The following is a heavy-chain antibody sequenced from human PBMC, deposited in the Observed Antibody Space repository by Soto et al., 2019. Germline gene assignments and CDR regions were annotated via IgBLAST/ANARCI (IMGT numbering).Heavy chain of an antibody. CDR1: GGTFSSYA. CDR3: ARARITMIVVVITSDGMDV. J-gene: IGHJ6*02. D-gene: IGHD3-22*01. V-gene: IGHV1-69*06. Sequence: SVKVSCKASGGTFSSYAISWVRQAPGQGLEWMGGIIPIFGTANYAQKFQGRVTITADKSTSTAYMELSSLRSEDTAVYYCARARITMIVVVITSDGMDVWGQGTTVTVSS. CDR2: IIPIFGTA.